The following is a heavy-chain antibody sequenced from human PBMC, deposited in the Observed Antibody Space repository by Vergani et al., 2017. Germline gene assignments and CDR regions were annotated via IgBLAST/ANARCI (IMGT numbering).Heavy chain of an antibody. D-gene: IGHD6-19*01. CDR3: ARGGVIPIAVAFDY. V-gene: IGHV4-34*01. J-gene: IGHJ4*02. CDR1: GGSFSGYY. Sequence: QVQLQESGPGLVKPSETLSLTCAVYGGSFSGYYWSWIRQPPGKGLEWIGEINHSGSTNYNPSLKSRVTISVDTSKNQFSLKLSSVTAADTAVYYCARGGVIPIAVAFDYWGQGTLVSVSS. CDR2: INHSGST.